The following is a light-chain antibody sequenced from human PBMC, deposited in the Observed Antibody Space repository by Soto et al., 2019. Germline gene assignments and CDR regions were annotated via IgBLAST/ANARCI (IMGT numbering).Light chain of an antibody. CDR1: QSVSSNY. CDR3: QQYGSLSWT. J-gene: IGKJ1*01. Sequence: DIVLTQSPGTLSLSPGERATLSRRASQSVSSNYLAWYQQKPGQAPRLLIHGASTRATGVPDRFSGSGSGTDFTLTISRLEPEDFAVYHCQQYGSLSWTFGQGTKVEIK. V-gene: IGKV3-20*01. CDR2: GAS.